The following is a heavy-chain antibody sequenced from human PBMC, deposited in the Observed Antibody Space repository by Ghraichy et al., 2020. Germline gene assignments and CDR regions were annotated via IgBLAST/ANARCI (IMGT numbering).Heavy chain of an antibody. CDR1: GGSISSSSYY. J-gene: IGHJ4*02. V-gene: IGHV4-39*01. CDR3: ATPYSTYCSGGSCYLFGPFDY. D-gene: IGHD2-15*01. CDR2: IYYSGST. Sequence: SETLSLTCTVSGGSISSSSYYWGWIRQPPGKGLEWIGSIYYSGSTYYNPSLKSRVTISVDTSKNQFSLKLSSVTAADTAVYYCATPYSTYCSGGSCYLFGPFDYWGQGTLVTVSS.